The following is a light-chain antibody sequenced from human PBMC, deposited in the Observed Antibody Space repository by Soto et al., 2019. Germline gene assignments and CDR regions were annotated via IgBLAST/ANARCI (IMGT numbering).Light chain of an antibody. CDR3: QKSYKMPS. V-gene: IGKV1-39*01. Sequence: EIPLTQSPSSLAASVGDRLTLTCRASRNVSIYLNWYQHKPGKGPTLLIHATSNLQIGVPSRFSGSGSGTEFTLTISRLEPEDFGTYYCQKSYKMPSFGQGTRLVIK. J-gene: IGKJ5*01. CDR1: RNVSIY. CDR2: ATS.